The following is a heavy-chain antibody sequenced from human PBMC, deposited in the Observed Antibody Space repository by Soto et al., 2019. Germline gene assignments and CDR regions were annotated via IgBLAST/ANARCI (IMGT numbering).Heavy chain of an antibody. V-gene: IGHV3-23*01. CDR1: GFTFSSYA. Sequence: GGSLRLSCAASGFTFSSYAMIWVRQAPGKGLEWVSAISGSGGSTYYADSVKGRFTISRDNSKNTLYLQMNSLRAEDTAVYYCAKDKLAWYYGSGAPDAFYIWGQETMVTVSS. CDR2: ISGSGGST. CDR3: AKDKLAWYYGSGAPDAFYI. J-gene: IGHJ3*02. D-gene: IGHD3-10*01.